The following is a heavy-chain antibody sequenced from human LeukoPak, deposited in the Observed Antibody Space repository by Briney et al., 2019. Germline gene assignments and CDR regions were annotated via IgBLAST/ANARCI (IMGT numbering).Heavy chain of an antibody. CDR2: ISRNGAAT. CDR1: GLTFGDYT. J-gene: IGHJ4*02. D-gene: IGHD5-12*01. V-gene: IGHV3-43*01. Sequence: PGGSLRLSCEASGLTFGDYTMHWVRQAPGKGLEWVSLISRNGAATKYADSVRGRFTVSRDNAKDSLYLQMNSLRAEDTAVYYCARDPGSGYEEHFDYWGQGTLVTVSS. CDR3: ARDPGSGYEEHFDY.